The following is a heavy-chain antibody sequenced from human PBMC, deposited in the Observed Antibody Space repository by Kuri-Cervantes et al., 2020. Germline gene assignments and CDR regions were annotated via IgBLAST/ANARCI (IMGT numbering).Heavy chain of an antibody. Sequence: GESLKISCAASGFTFRTYAIHWVRQSPGKGLEWVAVISYDGSNKYYADSVKGRFTISRDNSKNTLYLQMNSLRAEDTAVYYCARGTRRNWNYVGYWGQGTLVTVSS. D-gene: IGHD1-1*01. CDR3: ARGTRRNWNYVGY. J-gene: IGHJ4*02. CDR1: GFTFRTYA. V-gene: IGHV3-30*01. CDR2: ISYDGSNK.